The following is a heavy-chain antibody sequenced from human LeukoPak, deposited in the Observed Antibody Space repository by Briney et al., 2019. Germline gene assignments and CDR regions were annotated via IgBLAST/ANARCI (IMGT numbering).Heavy chain of an antibody. CDR3: ARAPFVGSDNGVDY. CDR2: IRRKADSYTT. J-gene: IGHJ4*02. CDR1: GFTFSDHY. V-gene: IGHV3-72*01. Sequence: PGGSLGLSCAASGFTFSDHYMDWVRQAPGKGLEWVGRIRRKADSYTTEYAASVKGRFTISGDDSENSLDLQMNSLKTEDTAVYYCARAPFVGSDNGVDYWGQGTLVTVSS. D-gene: IGHD2-15*01.